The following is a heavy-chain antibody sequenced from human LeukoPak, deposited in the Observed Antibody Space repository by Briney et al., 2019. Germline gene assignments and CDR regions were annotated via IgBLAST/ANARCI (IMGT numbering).Heavy chain of an antibody. Sequence: GGSLRLSCAASGFTFSSYSMNWVRQAPGKGLEWVSSISSSSSSYIYYADSVKAPFTSSRANAKNSLYLQINSLRAAATSVYYCAREFEVQRSYNFDYWGQGTLVTVSS. CDR3: AREFEVQRSYNFDY. CDR1: GFTFSSYS. J-gene: IGHJ4*02. D-gene: IGHD1-14*01. CDR2: ISSSSSSYI. V-gene: IGHV3-21*01.